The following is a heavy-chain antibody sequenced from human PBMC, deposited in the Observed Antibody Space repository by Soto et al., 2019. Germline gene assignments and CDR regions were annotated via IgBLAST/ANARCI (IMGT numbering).Heavy chain of an antibody. CDR1: GFTVSSNY. CDR3: ARTPYYYYGMDV. CDR2: IYSGGST. D-gene: IGHD2-15*01. J-gene: IGHJ6*02. V-gene: IGHV3-66*01. Sequence: EVQLVESGGGLVQPGGSLRLSCVASGFTVSSNYMSWVRQAPGKGLEWVSVIYSGGSTYYADSVKGRFTISRDNSKNTLYLQMNSLRAEDTAVYYCARTPYYYYGMDVWGQGTTVTVSS.